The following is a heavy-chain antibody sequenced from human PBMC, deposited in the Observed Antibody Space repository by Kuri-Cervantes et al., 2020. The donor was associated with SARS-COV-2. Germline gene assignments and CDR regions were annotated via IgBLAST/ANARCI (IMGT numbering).Heavy chain of an antibody. V-gene: IGHV1-24*01. J-gene: IGHJ5*02. CDR2: FDPEDGET. CDR3: ATSTTMVRGNWFDP. D-gene: IGHD3-10*01. CDR1: GYTLTELS. Sequence: GESLKISCKVSGYTLTELSMHWVRQAPGKGLEWMGGFDPEDGETIYAQKFQGRVTMTEDTSTDTAYMELSSLRSEDTAVYYCATSTTMVRGNWFDPWGQGTLVTVSS.